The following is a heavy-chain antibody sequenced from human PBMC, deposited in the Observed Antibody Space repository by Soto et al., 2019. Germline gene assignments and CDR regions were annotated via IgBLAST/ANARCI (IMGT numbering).Heavy chain of an antibody. CDR1: GYTFTSYD. D-gene: IGHD6-13*01. CDR3: ARGLCSSWYYYYYGMDV. Sequence: ASVKVSCKASGYTFTSYDINWVRQATGQGLEWMGWMNPNSGNTGYAQKFQGRVTMTRNTSISTAYMELSSLRSEDTAVYYCARGLCSSWYYYYYGMDVWGQGTTVTVSS. CDR2: MNPNSGNT. J-gene: IGHJ6*02. V-gene: IGHV1-8*01.